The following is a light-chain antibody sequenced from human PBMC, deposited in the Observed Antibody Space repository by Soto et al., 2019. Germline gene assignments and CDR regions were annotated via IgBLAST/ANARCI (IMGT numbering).Light chain of an antibody. Sequence: QSVLTQPASVSGSPGQSITISCTGTSSDVGGYNYVSWYQQQSGKAPKLMIHEVSNRPSGVSNRFSGSKSGTSATLGITGFQTGDEADYYCGSWDSSLSAYVFGTGTKVTVL. J-gene: IGLJ1*01. CDR3: GSWDSSLSAYV. CDR2: EVS. V-gene: IGLV2-14*01. CDR1: SSDVGGYNY.